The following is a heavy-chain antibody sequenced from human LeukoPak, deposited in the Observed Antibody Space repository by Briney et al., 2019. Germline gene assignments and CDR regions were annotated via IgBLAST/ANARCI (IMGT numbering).Heavy chain of an antibody. CDR3: ARRAPGYGSGWLDS. V-gene: IGHV3-64*01. CDR2: ISSNGDST. D-gene: IGHD2-15*01. Sequence: GGSLRLSCVASGFTFNNYAMQWVRQAPGKGPEYVSAISSNGDSTFYANSVKGRFTISRDNSKNTLYLQMGSLRTEDMAVYYCARRAPGYGSGWLDSWGQGTLVTVSS. J-gene: IGHJ5*01. CDR1: GFTFNNYA.